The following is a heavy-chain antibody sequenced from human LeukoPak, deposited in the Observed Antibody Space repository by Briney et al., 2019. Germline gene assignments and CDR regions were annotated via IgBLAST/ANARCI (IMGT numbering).Heavy chain of an antibody. CDR2: IWYDGSNK. CDR1: GFTFSTYG. CDR3: ARDSGHAFDI. D-gene: IGHD6-25*01. J-gene: IGHJ3*02. Sequence: GGSLRLPCVASGFTFSTYGMHWVRQAPGKGLGWVAVIWYDGSNKYYGDSVKGRFTISRDNSKNTLYLQMNSLRAEDTAVYYCARDSGHAFDIWGQGTMVTVSS. V-gene: IGHV3-33*01.